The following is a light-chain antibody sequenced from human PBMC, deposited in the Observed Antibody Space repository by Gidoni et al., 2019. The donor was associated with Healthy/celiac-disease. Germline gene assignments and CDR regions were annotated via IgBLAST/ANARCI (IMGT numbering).Light chain of an antibody. CDR3: QHYGSSPRT. CDR2: GSC. V-gene: IGKV3-20*01. CDR1: QSVSSCY. Sequence: ELVLTQSPGTLSVSAGERATLSCRASQSVSSCYVACYQKPPGQSPMLLLAGSCSRATGIPDMFSGSGSGTYSTLTSSRLEPEYLAVYYCQHYGSSPRTFGQGTKVEIK. J-gene: IGKJ1*01.